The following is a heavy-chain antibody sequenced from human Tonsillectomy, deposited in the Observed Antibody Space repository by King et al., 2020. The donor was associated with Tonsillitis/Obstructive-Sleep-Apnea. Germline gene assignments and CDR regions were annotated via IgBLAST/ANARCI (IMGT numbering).Heavy chain of an antibody. CDR1: GFTFDDYG. D-gene: IGHD4-11*01. J-gene: IGHJ6*03. CDR3: ASAMGVTTWRYYYFYYMDV. V-gene: IGHV3-20*04. Sequence: VQLVESGGGVVRPGGSLRLSCAASGFTFDDYGMSWVRQAPGQGLEWVASINWNGGSTGYADSVKGRFTISRDNAKNSLYLKMNSLRAEDTALYSCASAMGVTTWRYYYFYYMDVWGKGTTVTVSS. CDR2: INWNGGST.